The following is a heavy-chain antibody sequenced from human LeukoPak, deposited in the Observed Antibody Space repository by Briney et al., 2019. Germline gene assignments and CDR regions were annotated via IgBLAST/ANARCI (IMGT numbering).Heavy chain of an antibody. CDR2: ISSTASSI. V-gene: IGHV3-48*04. Sequence: PGGSLRLSCAASEFTFSSYSMSWVRQAPGKGLEWVSYISSTASSIYYADSVKGRFTISRDNAKNSLYLQMNSLRAEDTAVYYCARDVTYHGGDWFDPWGPGTLVTVSS. CDR1: EFTFSSYS. CDR3: ARDVTYHGGDWFDP. J-gene: IGHJ5*02. D-gene: IGHD4-23*01.